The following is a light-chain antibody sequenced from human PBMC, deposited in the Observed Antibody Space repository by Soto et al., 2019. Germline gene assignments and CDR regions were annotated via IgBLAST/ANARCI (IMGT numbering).Light chain of an antibody. V-gene: IGLV2-11*01. CDR1: SSDVGGYSS. Sequence: SALTQPQSVSGAPGQSVSVSSIGTSSDVGGYSSVSWYQQPPGKAPKLMIYDVTKRPSGVPDRFSGSKSGNAASLTGSGLQAEDEADYYCSSYAGSNNFLYVFGTGTKVTV. CDR2: DVT. CDR3: SSYAGSNNFLYV. J-gene: IGLJ1*01.